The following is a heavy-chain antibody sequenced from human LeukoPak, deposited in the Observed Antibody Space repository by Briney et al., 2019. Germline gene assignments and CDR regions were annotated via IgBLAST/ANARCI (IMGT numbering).Heavy chain of an antibody. CDR2: INPNSGGT. D-gene: IGHD3-22*01. J-gene: IGHJ4*02. CDR1: GFTFTGYY. Sequence: GASVKVSCKASGFTFTGYYMHWVRQAPGQGLEWMGWINPNSGGTNYAQKFQGRVTMTRDTSISTAYMELSRLRSDDTAVYYCARKTYYYDSSGYYLGYWGQGTLVTVSS. CDR3: ARKTYYYDSSGYYLGY. V-gene: IGHV1-2*02.